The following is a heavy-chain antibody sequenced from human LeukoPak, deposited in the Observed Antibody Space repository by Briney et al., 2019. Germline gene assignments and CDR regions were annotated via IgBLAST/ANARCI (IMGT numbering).Heavy chain of an antibody. D-gene: IGHD3-9*01. CDR1: GGSISSSSYY. CDR2: IYYSGST. J-gene: IGHJ4*02. V-gene: IGHV4-30-4*01. CDR3: ARGRITIDY. Sequence: KSSETLSLTCTVSGGSISSSSYYWSWIRQPPGKGLEWIGYIYYSGSTYYNPSLKSRVTISVDTSKNQFSLKLSFVTAADTAVYYCARGRITIDYWGQGTLVTVSS.